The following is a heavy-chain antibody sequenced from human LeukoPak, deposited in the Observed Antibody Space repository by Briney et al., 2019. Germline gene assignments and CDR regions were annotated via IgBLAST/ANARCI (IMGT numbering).Heavy chain of an antibody. CDR3: VTGHGFLDI. CDR2: FDPEDGET. CDR1: GYTFTSYG. J-gene: IGHJ3*02. D-gene: IGHD3-3*01. V-gene: IGHV1-24*01. Sequence: ASVKVSCKASGYTFTSYGISWVRQAPGKGLEWMGGFDPEDGETIYAQKFQGRVTMTEDTSTDTAYMELSSLRSEDTAVYYCVTGHGFLDIWGQGTMVTVSS.